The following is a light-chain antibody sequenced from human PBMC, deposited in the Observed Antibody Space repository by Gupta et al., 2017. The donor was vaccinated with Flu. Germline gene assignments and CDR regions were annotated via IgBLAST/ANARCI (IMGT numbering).Light chain of an antibody. V-gene: IGKV3-20*01. Sequence: TLPLSPGERATLSCRASQSVSSSYLAWYQQKPGQAPRLLIYGASSRATGIPDRFSGSGSGTDFTLTISRLEPEDFAVYYCQQYGSSPQGTFGQGTKVEIK. CDR1: QSVSSSY. J-gene: IGKJ1*01. CDR2: GAS. CDR3: QQYGSSPQGT.